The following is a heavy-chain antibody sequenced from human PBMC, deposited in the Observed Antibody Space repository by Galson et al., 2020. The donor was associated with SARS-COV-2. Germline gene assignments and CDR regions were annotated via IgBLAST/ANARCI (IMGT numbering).Heavy chain of an antibody. CDR3: ARDHYGSGSPGYFDL. J-gene: IGHJ2*01. Sequence: SQTLSLTCTVSGGSISTGGYYWSWIRQLPGKRLEWIGYIYYSGSTYYNPSLKSRLIMSIDTSKNQFSLELRSVTAADAAVSYCARDHYGSGSPGYFDLWGRGTLVTVSS. D-gene: IGHD3-10*01. CDR1: GGSISTGGYY. V-gene: IGHV4-31*03. CDR2: IYYSGST.